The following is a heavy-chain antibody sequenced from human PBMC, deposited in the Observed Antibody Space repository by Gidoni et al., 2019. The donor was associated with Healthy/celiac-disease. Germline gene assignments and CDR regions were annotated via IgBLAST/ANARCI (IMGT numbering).Heavy chain of an antibody. D-gene: IGHD5-18*01. CDR2: INHSGST. CDR1: GGSFSGYY. J-gene: IGHJ4*02. Sequence: QVQLQQWGAGLLKPSETLSLTCAVYGGSFSGYYWSWIRQPPGKGLEWIGEINHSGSTNYNPSLKSRVTISVDTSKNQFSLKLSSVTAADTAVYYCARGKVTRIQLWLLGGFDYWGQGTLVTVSS. CDR3: ARGKVTRIQLWLLGGFDY. V-gene: IGHV4-34*01.